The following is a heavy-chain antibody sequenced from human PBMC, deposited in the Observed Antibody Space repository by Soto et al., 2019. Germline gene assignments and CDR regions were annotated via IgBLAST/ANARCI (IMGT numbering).Heavy chain of an antibody. CDR2: IIPIFGTA. CDR1: VGTLSGYA. V-gene: IGHV1-69*13. CDR3: ARVGYYGSGSYYWNY. Sequence: SVKVSCKSSVGTLSGYAMSWVRQAPGQGLEWMGGIIPIFGTANYAQKFQGRVTITADESTSTAYMELSRLRSEDTAVYYCARVGYYGSGSYYWNYWGQGTLVTVSS. J-gene: IGHJ4*02. D-gene: IGHD3-10*01.